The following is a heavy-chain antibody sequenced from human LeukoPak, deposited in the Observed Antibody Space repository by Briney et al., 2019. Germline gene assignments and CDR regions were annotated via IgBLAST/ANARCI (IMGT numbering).Heavy chain of an antibody. V-gene: IGHV3-11*05. J-gene: IGHJ4*02. CDR2: ISSSSSYT. CDR3: ARVRGSGLYIHY. Sequence: GGSLRLSCAASGFTFSDYYMSWIRQAPGKGLEWVSYISSSSSYTNYADSVKGRFTFSRNNAKNSLHLHRTSLTAEETALYYGARVRGSGLYIHYWRQGTLV. D-gene: IGHD6-19*01. CDR1: GFTFSDYY.